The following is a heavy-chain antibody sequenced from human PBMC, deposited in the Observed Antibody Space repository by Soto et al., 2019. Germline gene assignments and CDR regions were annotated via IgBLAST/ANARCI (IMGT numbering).Heavy chain of an antibody. CDR1: GYTFTSYA. D-gene: IGHD2-15*01. V-gene: IGHV1-3*01. CDR3: ARDLGGCSGGSYYASSGWGGWFDP. CDR2: INAGNGNT. J-gene: IGHJ5*02. Sequence: QVQLVQSGAEVKKPGASVKVSCKASGYTFTSYAMHWVRQAPGQRLEWMGWINAGNGNTKYSQKFQGRVTITRDTSASTAYMELSSLRSEDTAVYYCARDLGGCSGGSYYASSGWGGWFDPWGQGTLVTVSP.